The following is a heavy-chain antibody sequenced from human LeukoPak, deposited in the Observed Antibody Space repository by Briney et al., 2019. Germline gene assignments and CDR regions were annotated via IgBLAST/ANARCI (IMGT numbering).Heavy chain of an antibody. CDR1: GFTFSSYS. Sequence: PGGSLRLSCAVSGFTFSSYSMNWVRQAPGKGLEWVSSITTSSGNMYYADSVKGRFTISRDNAKNSLYLQMNSLRAEDTGIYYCARDRDSIAAAGDFDYWGQGTQVTVSS. CDR3: ARDRDSIAAAGDFDY. D-gene: IGHD6-13*01. CDR2: ITTSSGNM. V-gene: IGHV3-21*01. J-gene: IGHJ4*02.